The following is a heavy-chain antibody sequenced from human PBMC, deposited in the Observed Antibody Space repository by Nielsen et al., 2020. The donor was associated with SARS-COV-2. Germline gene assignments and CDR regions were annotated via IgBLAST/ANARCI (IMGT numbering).Heavy chain of an antibody. D-gene: IGHD2-21*02. CDR1: GFTFSDYY. V-gene: IGHV3-11*05. Sequence: GESLKISCAASGFTFSDYYMSWIRQAPGKGLEWVSYISSSSSYTNYADSVKGRFTISRDNAKNSLYLQMNSLRAEDTAVYYCARADYCGGDCYPFDYWGQGTLVTVSS. J-gene: IGHJ4*02. CDR3: ARADYCGGDCYPFDY. CDR2: ISSSSSYT.